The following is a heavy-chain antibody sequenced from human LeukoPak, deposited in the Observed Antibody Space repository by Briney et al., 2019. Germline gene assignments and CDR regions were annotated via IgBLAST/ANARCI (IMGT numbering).Heavy chain of an antibody. CDR2: LYNSGST. Sequence: SETLSLTCTVSGDSISRYYWNWIRQPPGKGLEWIGNLYNSGSTNYNYKPSLKSRVTMSVDTSKNRFSLRLSSVTAADTALYYCAADSSGSFDAFDVWGQGTLVTVSS. V-gene: IGHV4-59*08. CDR1: GDSISRYY. D-gene: IGHD3-22*01. J-gene: IGHJ3*01. CDR3: AADSSGSFDAFDV.